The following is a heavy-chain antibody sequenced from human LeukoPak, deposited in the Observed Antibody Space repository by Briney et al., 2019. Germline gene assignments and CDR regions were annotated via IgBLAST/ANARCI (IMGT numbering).Heavy chain of an antibody. Sequence: PGGSVRLSCAASGLTFSSYAMHWVRQAPGKGLEWVGVISYDGSNKYYADSVKGRFTISRDNSKNTLYLQMNSLRAEDTAVYYCARWRRDYYDSSGYMGDYYFDYWGQGTLVTVSS. CDR1: GLTFSSYA. D-gene: IGHD3-22*01. J-gene: IGHJ4*02. V-gene: IGHV3-30-3*01. CDR2: ISYDGSNK. CDR3: ARWRRDYYDSSGYMGDYYFDY.